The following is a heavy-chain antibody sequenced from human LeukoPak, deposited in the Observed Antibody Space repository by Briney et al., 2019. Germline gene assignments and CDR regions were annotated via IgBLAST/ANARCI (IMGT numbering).Heavy chain of an antibody. CDR2: ISYEGSNK. CDR1: GFTFSNYA. D-gene: IGHD3-10*01. Sequence: PGRSLRLSCAASGFTFSNYAMHWVRQGPAKGLAGVAVISYEGSNKYYADSVKGRFTISRDNSKNTLYLQMSSLSAEDTAVYYCARTTTPHYYGSGSYALGYWGQGTLVTVPS. V-gene: IGHV3-30-3*01. J-gene: IGHJ4*02. CDR3: ARTTTPHYYGSGSYALGY.